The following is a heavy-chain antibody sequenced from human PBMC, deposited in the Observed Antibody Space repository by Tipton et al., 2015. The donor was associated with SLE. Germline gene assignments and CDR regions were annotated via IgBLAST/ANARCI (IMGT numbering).Heavy chain of an antibody. CDR2: ISSSGSTI. Sequence: SLRLSCAASGFTFSSYEMNWVRQAPGKGLEWVSYISSSGSTINYADSVKGRFTISRDNAKNSLYLQMNSLRAEDTAVYYCARDVTSSSGWWARENYYYGMDVWGQGTTVTVSS. V-gene: IGHV3-48*03. CDR1: GFTFSSYE. CDR3: ARDVTSSSGWWARENYYYGMDV. J-gene: IGHJ6*02. D-gene: IGHD6-19*01.